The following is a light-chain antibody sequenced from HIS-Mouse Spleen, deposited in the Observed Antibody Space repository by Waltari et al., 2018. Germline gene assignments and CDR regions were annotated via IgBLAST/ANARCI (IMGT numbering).Light chain of an antibody. CDR3: QQYNSYSRT. V-gene: IGKV1-5*03. Sequence: DIQMTQSPSTLSASVGDRVTITCRASQSLSSWLAWYQQKPGKAPKLLIYKASSLDSGVPSRFSGSGSGTEFTLTISSLQPDDFATYYCQQYNSYSRTFGQGTKVEIK. CDR2: KAS. J-gene: IGKJ1*01. CDR1: QSLSSW.